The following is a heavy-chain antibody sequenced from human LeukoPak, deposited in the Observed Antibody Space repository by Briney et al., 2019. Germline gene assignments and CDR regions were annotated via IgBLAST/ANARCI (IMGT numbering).Heavy chain of an antibody. CDR1: GFTFDDYG. CDR3: ARETARYYYDSSGYPDY. J-gene: IGHJ4*02. D-gene: IGHD3-22*01. CDR2: VNWNGGST. Sequence: GGSLRLSCAASGFTFDDYGMSWVRQAPGKGLEWVSGVNWNGGSTGYAGSVKGRFTISRDNAKNSLYLQMNSLRAEDTALYYCARETARYYYDSSGYPDYWGQGTLVTVSS. V-gene: IGHV3-20*04.